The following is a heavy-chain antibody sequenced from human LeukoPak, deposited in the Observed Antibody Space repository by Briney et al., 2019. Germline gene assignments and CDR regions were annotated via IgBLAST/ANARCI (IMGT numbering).Heavy chain of an antibody. CDR3: TRDRGDYGAPDY. J-gene: IGHJ4*02. CDR2: VYNTWIT. CDR1: GGSISSYY. V-gene: IGHV4-4*07. D-gene: IGHD4-17*01. Sequence: SETLSLSCTVSGGSISSYYWSWIRQPAGKGLEGIGRVYNTWITNYNPSLKSRVTISVDTSKNQFSLKLRSVPAADTAVYYCTRDRGDYGAPDYSGRGNLFTVSS.